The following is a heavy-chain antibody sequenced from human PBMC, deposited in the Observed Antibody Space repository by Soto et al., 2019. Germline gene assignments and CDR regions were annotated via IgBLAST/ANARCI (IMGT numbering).Heavy chain of an antibody. J-gene: IGHJ4*02. D-gene: IGHD2-2*01. CDR3: ARDRIVPAAPRRFDY. V-gene: IGHV1-3*01. Sequence: ASVKVSCKASGYTFTSYAMHWVRQAPGQRLEWMGWINAGNGNTKYSQKFQGRVTITRDTSASTAYMELSSLRSEDTAVYYCARDRIVPAAPRRFDYWGQGTLVTVFS. CDR1: GYTFTSYA. CDR2: INAGNGNT.